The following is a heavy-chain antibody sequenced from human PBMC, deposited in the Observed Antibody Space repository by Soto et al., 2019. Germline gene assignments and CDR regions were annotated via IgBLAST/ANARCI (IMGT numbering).Heavy chain of an antibody. V-gene: IGHV4-34*01. CDR2: INHSGST. D-gene: IGHD3-10*01. Sequence: SETLSLTCAVYGGSFSGYYWSWIRQPPGKGLEWIGEINHSGSTNYNPSLKSRVTISVDTSKNQFSLKLSSVTAADTAVYYCARIGVVGQLVRWGQGTLVTVSS. CDR3: ARIGVVGQLVR. CDR1: GGSFSGYY. J-gene: IGHJ5*02.